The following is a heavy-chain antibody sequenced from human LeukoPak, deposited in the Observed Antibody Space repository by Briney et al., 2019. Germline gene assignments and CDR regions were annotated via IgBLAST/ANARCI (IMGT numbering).Heavy chain of an antibody. CDR2: ISSNGGST. J-gene: IGHJ4*02. CDR3: ARCVMGYSGYDLDY. Sequence: PGGSLRLSCAPSGFTFSSYTMHWVRQALGKGLEYVSAISSNGGSTYYANSVKGRFTISRDNSKNTLYLQMGSLRVEDTAVYYCARCVMGYSGYDLDYWGQGTLVTVSS. V-gene: IGHV3-64*01. D-gene: IGHD5-12*01. CDR1: GFTFSSYT.